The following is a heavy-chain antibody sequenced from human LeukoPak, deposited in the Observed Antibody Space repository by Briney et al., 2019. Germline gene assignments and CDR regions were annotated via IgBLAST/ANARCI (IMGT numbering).Heavy chain of an antibody. Sequence: GGSLRLSCAASGFTFSNYWMHWVRQAPGKGLVWVSRIKSDGSSTGYADSVKGRFTSSRDNAKNTLYLQMNSLRAEDTAVYYCARDLSAGVVVAAASDYWGQGTLVTVSS. V-gene: IGHV3-74*01. J-gene: IGHJ4*02. CDR3: ARDLSAGVVVAAASDY. D-gene: IGHD2-15*01. CDR2: IKSDGSST. CDR1: GFTFSNYW.